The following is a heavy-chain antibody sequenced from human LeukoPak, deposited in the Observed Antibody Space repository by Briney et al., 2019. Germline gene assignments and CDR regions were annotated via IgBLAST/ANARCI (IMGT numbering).Heavy chain of an antibody. V-gene: IGHV4-34*01. J-gene: IGHJ6*02. Sequence: SETLSLTCAVYGRSFSGYYGSGIRQPPGKGLEWIGEINHSGSTNYNPSLKSRVTISVDTSKNQFSLKLSSVTAADTAVYYCARGWYSYGLGCYYYYYAMDVWGQGTTVTVSS. CDR1: GRSFSGYY. CDR2: INHSGST. CDR3: ARGWYSYGLGCYYYYYAMDV. D-gene: IGHD5-18*01.